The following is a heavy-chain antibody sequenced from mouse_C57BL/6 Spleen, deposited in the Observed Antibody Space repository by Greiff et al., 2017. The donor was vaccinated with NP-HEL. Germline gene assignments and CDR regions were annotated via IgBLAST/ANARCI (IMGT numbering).Heavy chain of an antibody. D-gene: IGHD3-2*02. Sequence: QVQLQQPGAELVRPGSSVKLSCKASGYTFTSYWMDWVKQRPGQGLEWIGNIYPSDSETHYNQKFKDKATLTVDKSSSTAYMQLSSLTSEDSAVYYCARGDSSAPWFAYWGQGTLVTVSA. V-gene: IGHV1-61*01. CDR1: GYTFTSYW. J-gene: IGHJ3*01. CDR3: ARGDSSAPWFAY. CDR2: IYPSDSET.